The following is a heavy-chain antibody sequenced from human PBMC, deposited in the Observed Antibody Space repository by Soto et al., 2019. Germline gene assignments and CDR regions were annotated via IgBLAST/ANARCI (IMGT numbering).Heavy chain of an antibody. CDR3: ARDPQLSGAYYDILTGPDWYFDL. Sequence: QVQLVQSGAEVKKPGSSVKVSCKASGGTFSSYAISWVRQAPGQGLEWMGGIIPIFGTANYAQKFQGRVTITADESTSTAYMELSSLRSEDTAVYYCARDPQLSGAYYDILTGPDWYFDLWGRGTLVTVSS. V-gene: IGHV1-69*01. CDR1: GGTFSSYA. CDR2: IIPIFGTA. J-gene: IGHJ2*01. D-gene: IGHD3-9*01.